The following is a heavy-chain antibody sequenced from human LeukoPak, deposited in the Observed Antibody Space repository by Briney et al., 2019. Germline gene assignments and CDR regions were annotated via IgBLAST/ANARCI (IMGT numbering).Heavy chain of an antibody. CDR2: ISRGSTYI. D-gene: IGHD2-2*01. J-gene: IGHJ6*02. CDR3: ARLFCSRTSCSARSYYYYGMDV. V-gene: IGHV3-21*01. CDR1: GFTFSDYS. Sequence: GGSLRLSCVASGFTFSDYSMNWVRQAPGKGLEWVSSISRGSTYIYYADSLKGRFTISRDNAKNSLFLEMNSLRAEDTAVYYCARLFCSRTSCSARSYYYYGMDVWGQGTTVTVSS.